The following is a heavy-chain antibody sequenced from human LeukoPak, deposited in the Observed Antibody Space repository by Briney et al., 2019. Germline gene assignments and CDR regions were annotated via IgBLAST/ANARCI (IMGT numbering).Heavy chain of an antibody. D-gene: IGHD1-7*01. CDR1: GFTFSSYD. CDR3: ARGGELKGDVYYFDY. J-gene: IGHJ4*02. V-gene: IGHV3-13*01. CDR2: IGAAGDT. Sequence: GGSLRPSCAASGFTFSSYDMHWVRQATGKGLEWVSAIGAAGDTYYPGSVKGRFTISRENAKNSLYLQMNSLRAGDTAVYYCARGGELKGDVYYFDYWGQGTLVTVSS.